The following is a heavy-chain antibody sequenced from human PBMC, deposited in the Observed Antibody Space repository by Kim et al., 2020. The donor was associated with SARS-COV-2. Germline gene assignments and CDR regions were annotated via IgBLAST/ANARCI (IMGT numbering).Heavy chain of an antibody. CDR2: INPYNGNT. D-gene: IGHD3-10*01. CDR1: GYTFTSYD. J-gene: IGHJ6*02. CDR3: ARYRMDWRSVLLWFGINKGGRDV. V-gene: IGHV1-8*01. Sequence: ASVKVSCKASGYTFTSYDINWVRQATGQGLEWMGWINPYNGNTDYAQKFQGRVTMTRNTSISTAYMELSSLRSEDTAVYYCARYRMDWRSVLLWFGINKGGRDVWGRGHTVPVSS.